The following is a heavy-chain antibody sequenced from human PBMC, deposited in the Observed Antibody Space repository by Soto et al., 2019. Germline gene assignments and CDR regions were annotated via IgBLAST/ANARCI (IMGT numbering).Heavy chain of an antibody. J-gene: IGHJ4*02. D-gene: IGHD3-22*01. Sequence: VQLVQSGADVKKPGSSVKVSCKASGGTFSSYAISWVRQAPGQGLEWVGGIIPRFGTANYAQKFQGRVTITADESTSTAYMELSSLRSEDTAMYYCAKVKYDSSGYYRNFDYWGQGTLVTVSS. V-gene: IGHV1-69*01. CDR3: AKVKYDSSGYYRNFDY. CDR2: IIPRFGTA. CDR1: GGTFSSYA.